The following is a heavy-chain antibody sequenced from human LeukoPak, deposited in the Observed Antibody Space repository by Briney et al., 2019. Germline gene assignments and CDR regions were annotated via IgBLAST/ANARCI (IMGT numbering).Heavy chain of an antibody. V-gene: IGHV4-59*01. CDR1: GGSINNSY. J-gene: IGHJ3*01. Sequence: SETLSLTCTVSGGSINNSYWNWIRQPPGKGLEWIGYIHYSGTTDYNPSLKSRVTISIDTSKNQFSLNLSSMTAADTAVYYCARSNAFDVRGRGTMVTVSS. CDR2: IHYSGTT. CDR3: ARSNAFDV.